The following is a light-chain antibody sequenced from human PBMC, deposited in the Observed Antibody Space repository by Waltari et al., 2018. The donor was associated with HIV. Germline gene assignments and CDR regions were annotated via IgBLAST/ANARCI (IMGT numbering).Light chain of an antibody. CDR2: RNN. Sequence: QSVLTQPPSASGTPGQRVTISCSGSSSNIGSYYVYWYQQLPGTAPKLLIYRNNQRPSGVPDRFSGSKSGTSASLAISGLRSEDEADYHCAAWADSLSAVVFGGGTKLTVL. CDR3: AAWADSLSAVV. V-gene: IGLV1-47*01. J-gene: IGLJ2*01. CDR1: SSNIGSYY.